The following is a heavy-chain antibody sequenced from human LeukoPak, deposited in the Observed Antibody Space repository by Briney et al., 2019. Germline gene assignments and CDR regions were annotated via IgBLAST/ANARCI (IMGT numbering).Heavy chain of an antibody. D-gene: IGHD3-22*01. CDR2: INHSGST. CDR3: AREEEDTMIVVRHPTGKENAFDI. V-gene: IGHV4-34*01. CDR1: GGSISSGGYS. Sequence: SETLSLTCAVSGGSISSGGYSWSWIRQPPGKGLEWIGEINHSGSTNYNPSLKSRVTISVDTSKNQFSLKLSSVTAADTAVYYCAREEEDTMIVVRHPTGKENAFDIWGQGTMVTVSS. J-gene: IGHJ3*02.